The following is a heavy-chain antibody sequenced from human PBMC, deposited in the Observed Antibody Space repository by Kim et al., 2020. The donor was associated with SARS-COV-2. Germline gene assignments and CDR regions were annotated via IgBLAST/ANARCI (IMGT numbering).Heavy chain of an antibody. Sequence: SETLSLTCTVSGGSISSSSYYWGWIRQPPGKGLEWIGSIYYSGSTYYNPSLKSRVTISVDTSKNQFSLKLSSVTAADTAVYYCARAYYDILTGYYMEIVYYFDYWGQGTLVTVSS. V-gene: IGHV4-39*01. D-gene: IGHD3-9*01. CDR3: ARAYYDILTGYYMEIVYYFDY. CDR1: GGSISSSSYY. CDR2: IYYSGST. J-gene: IGHJ4*02.